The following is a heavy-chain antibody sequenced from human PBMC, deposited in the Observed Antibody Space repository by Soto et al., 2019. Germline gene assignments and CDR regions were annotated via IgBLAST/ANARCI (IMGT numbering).Heavy chain of an antibody. CDR1: GGSISSYY. J-gene: IGHJ4*02. Sequence: SETLSLTCPVSGGSISSYYWSWIRQPAGKGLELIGRIYTSGSTNYNPSLKSRVTMSVDTSKNQFSLKLSSVTAADTAVYYCARLLRGYSYGYFDYWGQGTLVTVSS. V-gene: IGHV4-4*07. CDR3: ARLLRGYSYGYFDY. D-gene: IGHD5-18*01. CDR2: IYTSGST.